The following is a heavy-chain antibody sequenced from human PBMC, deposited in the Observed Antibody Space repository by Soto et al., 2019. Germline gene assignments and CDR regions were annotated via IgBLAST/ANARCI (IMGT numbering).Heavy chain of an antibody. D-gene: IGHD3-9*01. V-gene: IGHV1-18*01. CDR1: GYIFSNFG. J-gene: IGHJ4*02. Sequence: GLVKVSCKASGYIFSNFGISWMRHVPGQGLEWMGWVSAYNGKTNYTQKLHGRVTMTTDTSTSTAYTDLRSLSSDDTAVYYCARASGTGLGTTYYWGQGTRVTV. CDR2: VSAYNGKT. CDR3: ARASGTGLGTTYY.